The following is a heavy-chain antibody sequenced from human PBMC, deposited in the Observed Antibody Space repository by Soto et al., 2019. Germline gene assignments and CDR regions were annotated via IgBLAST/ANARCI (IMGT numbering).Heavy chain of an antibody. CDR1: GYTFTSYY. CDR3: ARGGFGVVITKGSWFDP. D-gene: IGHD3-3*01. CDR2: INPSGGST. J-gene: IGHJ5*02. V-gene: IGHV1-46*01. Sequence: ASVKVSCKASGYTFTSYYMHWVRQAPGQGLEWMGIINPSGGSTSYAQKFQGRVTMTRDTSTSTVYMELSSLRSDDTAVYYCARGGFGVVITKGSWFDPWGQGTLVTVSS.